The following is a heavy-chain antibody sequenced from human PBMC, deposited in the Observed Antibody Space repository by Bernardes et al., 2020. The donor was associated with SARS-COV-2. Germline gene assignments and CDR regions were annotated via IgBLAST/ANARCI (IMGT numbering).Heavy chain of an antibody. V-gene: IGHV1-24*01. J-gene: IGHJ5*02. CDR2: FDPEDGET. CDR3: ATAPPVYSGSYSGWFDP. CDR1: GYTLTALS. Sequence: AALKVYCKVSGYTLTALSMPWVRQAPGQGLEWMGGFDPEDGETIYAQKFQGRVTMTEDTSTDTAYMELSSLRSEDTAVYYCATAPPVYSGSYSGWFDPWGQGTLVTVSS. D-gene: IGHD1-26*01.